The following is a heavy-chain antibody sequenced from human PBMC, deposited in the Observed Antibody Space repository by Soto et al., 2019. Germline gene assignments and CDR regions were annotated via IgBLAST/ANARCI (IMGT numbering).Heavy chain of an antibody. CDR3: ARGQVLAAQH. J-gene: IGHJ4*02. CDR1: GGSISSGGYS. D-gene: IGHD2-15*01. V-gene: IGHV4-30-2*01. CDR2: IYHSGST. Sequence: QLQLQESGSGLVKPSQTLSLTCAVSGGSISSGGYSWSWIRQPPGKGLEWIGYIYHSGSTYYNPSRKRRVTISVDRSKSHFSLRLSSVTDADAAVYYCARGQVLAAQHWGQGTLVTVSS.